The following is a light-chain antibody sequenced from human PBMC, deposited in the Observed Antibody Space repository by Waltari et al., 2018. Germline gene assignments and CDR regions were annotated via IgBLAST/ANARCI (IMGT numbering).Light chain of an antibody. Sequence: QSALTQPPSASGSPGQSVTISCTGTSSDLGGYDFVSWYQHPPGKAPKLMIYEVSKRPSGVPDRFSGSKSGNTASLTVSGLQAEDEADYYCSSYVGSNNPVFGGGTKLTVL. J-gene: IGLJ2*01. V-gene: IGLV2-8*01. CDR3: SSYVGSNNPV. CDR1: SSDLGGYDF. CDR2: EVS.